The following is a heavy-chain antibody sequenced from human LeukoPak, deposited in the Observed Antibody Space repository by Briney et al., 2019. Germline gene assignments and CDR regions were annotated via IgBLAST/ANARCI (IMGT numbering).Heavy chain of an antibody. V-gene: IGHV3-20*04. CDR3: ARDPFCSSTAGCYFEDWFDP. CDR2: ITWNGDET. Sequence: PGGSLRLSCAASGFTLDDFDMSWGRQVPGKGLEWGSGITWNGDETGYADSVKGRFAISRDNTKNSLYLQMSSLRAEDTALYYCARDPFCSSTAGCYFEDWFDPWGPGTLVTVSS. J-gene: IGHJ5*02. D-gene: IGHD2-2*01. CDR1: GFTLDDFD.